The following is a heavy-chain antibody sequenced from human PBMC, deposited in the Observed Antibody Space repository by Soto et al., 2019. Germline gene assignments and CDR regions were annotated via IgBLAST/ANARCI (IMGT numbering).Heavy chain of an antibody. D-gene: IGHD1-26*01. V-gene: IGHV1-69*13. CDR2: IIPIFGTA. CDR1: GGTFSSYA. Sequence: ASVKVSCKASGGTFSSYAISWVRQAPGQGLEWMGGIIPIFGTANYAQKFQGRVTITADESTSTAYMELSSLRSEDTAVYYCARDKTQGAALGGNWFDPWGQGTLVTVSS. CDR3: ARDKTQGAALGGNWFDP. J-gene: IGHJ5*02.